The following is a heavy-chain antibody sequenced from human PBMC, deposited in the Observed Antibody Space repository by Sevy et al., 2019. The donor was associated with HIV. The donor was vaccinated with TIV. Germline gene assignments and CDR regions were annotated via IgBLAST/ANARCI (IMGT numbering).Heavy chain of an antibody. J-gene: IGHJ4*02. D-gene: IGHD3-22*01. Sequence: GGSLRLSCAASGFTFSSYAMSWDRQAPGKGLEWVSAISGSGGSTYYADSVKGRFTISRDNSKNTLYLQMNSLRAEDTAVYYCAKDSYNIVVVITTFDYWGQGTLVTVSS. V-gene: IGHV3-23*01. CDR1: GFTFSSYA. CDR2: ISGSGGST. CDR3: AKDSYNIVVVITTFDY.